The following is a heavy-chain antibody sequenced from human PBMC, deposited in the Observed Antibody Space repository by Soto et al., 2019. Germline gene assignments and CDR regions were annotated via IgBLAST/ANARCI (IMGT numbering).Heavy chain of an antibody. Sequence: ASVKVSCKASGYTFTSYGISWVRQAPGQGLEWMGWISAYNGSTNYAQKLQGRVTMTTDTSTSTAYMELRSLRSDDTAVYYCARNVRDGYKSRYYFDYWGQGTLVTVSS. V-gene: IGHV1-18*04. CDR2: ISAYNGST. CDR3: ARNVRDGYKSRYYFDY. CDR1: GYTFTSYG. J-gene: IGHJ4*02. D-gene: IGHD5-12*01.